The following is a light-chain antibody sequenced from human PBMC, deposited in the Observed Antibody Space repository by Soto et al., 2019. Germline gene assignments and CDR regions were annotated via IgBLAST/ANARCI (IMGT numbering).Light chain of an antibody. CDR1: QGISSY. CDR2: GAS. J-gene: IGKJ1*01. Sequence: IQLTPSPSSLSASVGDRVTITCRASQGISSYLAWYQQKPGKAPKLLIYGASTLQSGVPSRFSGSGSGTDFTLTISSLQPEDFATYYCQQLNSYPRTFGQGTKVDSK. CDR3: QQLNSYPRT. V-gene: IGKV1-9*01.